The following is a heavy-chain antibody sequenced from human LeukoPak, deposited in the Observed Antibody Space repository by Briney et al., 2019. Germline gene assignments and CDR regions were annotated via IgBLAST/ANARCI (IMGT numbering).Heavy chain of an antibody. CDR1: GFTFSSYS. J-gene: IGHJ4*02. D-gene: IGHD3-22*01. CDR2: ISGSGGST. V-gene: IGHV3-23*01. CDR3: AKDRDSVYYYDSSGYYYFDY. Sequence: GGSLRLSCAASGFTFSSYSMNWVRQAPGKGLEWVSAISGSGGSTYYADSVKGRFTISRDNSKNTLYLQMNSLRAEDTAVYYCAKDRDSVYYYDSSGYYYFDYWGQGTLVTVSS.